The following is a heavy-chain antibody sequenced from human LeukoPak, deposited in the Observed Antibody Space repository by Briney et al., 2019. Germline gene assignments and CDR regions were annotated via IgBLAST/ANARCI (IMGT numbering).Heavy chain of an antibody. Sequence: PSETPSLTCAVYGGSFSGYYWSWIRQPPGKGLEWIGEINHSGSTNYNPSLKSRVTISVDTSKNQFSLKLSSVTAADTAVYYCARGPGYYGSGSYLWFDPWGQGTLVTVSS. CDR2: INHSGST. CDR3: ARGPGYYGSGSYLWFDP. CDR1: GGSFSGYY. D-gene: IGHD3-10*01. V-gene: IGHV4-34*01. J-gene: IGHJ5*02.